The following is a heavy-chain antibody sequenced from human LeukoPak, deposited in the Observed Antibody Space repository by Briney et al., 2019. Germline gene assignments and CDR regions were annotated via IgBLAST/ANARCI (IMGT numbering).Heavy chain of an antibody. CDR1: GFTFSSYS. D-gene: IGHD3-3*01. V-gene: IGHV3-21*01. Sequence: GGSLRLSCAASGFTFSSYSMNWVRQAPGKGLEWVSSISSSSSYIYYADSVKGRFTTSRDNAKNSLYLQMNSLRAEDTAVYYCAIYDFWSGYSDYWGQGTLVTVSS. CDR2: ISSSSSYI. J-gene: IGHJ4*02. CDR3: AIYDFWSGYSDY.